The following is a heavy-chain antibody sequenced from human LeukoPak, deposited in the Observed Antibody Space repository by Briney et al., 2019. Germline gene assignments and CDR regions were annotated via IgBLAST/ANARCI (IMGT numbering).Heavy chain of an antibody. J-gene: IGHJ4*02. Sequence: GGSLRLSCTASGFAFNSYFMTWARQAPGKGLEWVSGINGRGEETHYANSAKGRFTISRDNSKNTVYLQLSSLRAEDTAVYYCACLCRGPRCSDNDYWGQGTVVTVSS. D-gene: IGHD2-15*01. CDR2: INGRGEET. V-gene: IGHV3-23*01. CDR1: GFAFNSYF. CDR3: ACLCRGPRCSDNDY.